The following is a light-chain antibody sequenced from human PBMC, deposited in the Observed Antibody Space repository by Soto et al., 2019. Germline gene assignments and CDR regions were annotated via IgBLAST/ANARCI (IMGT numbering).Light chain of an antibody. J-gene: IGKJ4*01. CDR1: QSVSSN. CDR3: QQSNNWPDT. Sequence: EIVMTQSPATLSVSLGERATLSCRASQSVSSNLAWYQQKPGQAPRLLIYGASTRATGIPARFSGSGSGTEFTLTISSLQSEDFAVYYCQQSNNWPDTFGGGTKVDI. V-gene: IGKV3-15*01. CDR2: GAS.